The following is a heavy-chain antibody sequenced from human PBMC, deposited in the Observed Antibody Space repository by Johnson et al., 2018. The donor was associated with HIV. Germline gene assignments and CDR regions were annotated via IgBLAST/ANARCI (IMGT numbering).Heavy chain of an antibody. CDR1: GFTFSDYY. D-gene: IGHD4-17*01. Sequence: MLLVESGGGSVKPGGSLRLSCAASGFTFSDYYMSWIRQAPGKGLEWVSYISSNGGSTYYANSVKGRFTISRDNSKNTLYLQMGSLRAEDMAVYYCARDAVTPIWGQGTMVTVSS. V-gene: IGHV3-64*01. CDR2: ISSNGGST. CDR3: ARDAVTPI. J-gene: IGHJ3*02.